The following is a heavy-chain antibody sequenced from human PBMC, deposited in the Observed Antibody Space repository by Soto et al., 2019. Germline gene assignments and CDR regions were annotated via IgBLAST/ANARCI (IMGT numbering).Heavy chain of an antibody. CDR3: ARGIISEDSNWFDP. CDR2: IYYSGST. CDR1: GGSISSGGYY. Sequence: QVQLQESGPGLVKPSQTLSLTCTVSGGSISSGGYYWSWIRQHPGKGLEWIGYIYYSGSTYYNPSLKSRVTISVDTSKNQFSLKLSSVTAADTAVYYCARGIISEDSNWFDPWGQGTLVTVSS. D-gene: IGHD3-3*02. V-gene: IGHV4-31*03. J-gene: IGHJ5*02.